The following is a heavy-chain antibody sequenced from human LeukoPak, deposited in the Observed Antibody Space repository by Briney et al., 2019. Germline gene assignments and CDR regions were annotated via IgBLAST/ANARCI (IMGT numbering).Heavy chain of an antibody. CDR1: GGSFNTYY. CDR2: IYYSGST. V-gene: IGHV4-59*01. Sequence: SETLSLTCTVSGGSFNTYYWSWIRQPPGKGLEWLGYIYYSGSTNYNPSLKSRVTISVDTSKNQFSLKLSSVTTADTAVYYCARDRVKYSTSWSFDYWGPGTLVTVPS. J-gene: IGHJ4*02. CDR3: ARDRVKYSTSWSFDY. D-gene: IGHD6-13*01.